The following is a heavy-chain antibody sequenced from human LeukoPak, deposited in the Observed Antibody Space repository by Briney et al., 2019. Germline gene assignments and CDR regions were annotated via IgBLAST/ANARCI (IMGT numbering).Heavy chain of an antibody. CDR1: GFTFSDYY. CDR2: ISSSSSYT. J-gene: IGHJ4*02. V-gene: IGHV3-11*05. D-gene: IGHD6-19*01. Sequence: GGSLRLSCAASGFTFSDYYMSWIRQAPGKGLEWVSYISSSSSYTNYADSVKGRFTISRDNSENTLYLQMSGLSTEDTALYYCAKDRSTGFYYLDSWGQGTLVTVSS. CDR3: AKDRSTGFYYLDS.